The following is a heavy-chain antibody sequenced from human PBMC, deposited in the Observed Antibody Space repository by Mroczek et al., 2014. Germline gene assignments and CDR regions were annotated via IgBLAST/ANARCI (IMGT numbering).Heavy chain of an antibody. J-gene: IGHJ2*01. D-gene: IGHD3-16*01. CDR3: ARGQDRRGGSLIRYFDL. Sequence: QVQLQESGAGLLKPSETLSLTCAVYGGSFSGYYWSWIRQPPGKGLEWIGEINHSGSTNYNPSLKSRVTISVDTSKNQFSLKLSSVTAADTAVYYCARGQDRRGGSLIRYFDLWGRGTLVTVSS. V-gene: IGHV4-34*01. CDR1: GGSFSGYY. CDR2: INHSGST.